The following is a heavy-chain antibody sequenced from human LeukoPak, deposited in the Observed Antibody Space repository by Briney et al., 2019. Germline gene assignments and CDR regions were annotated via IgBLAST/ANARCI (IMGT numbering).Heavy chain of an antibody. Sequence: SETLSLTCTVSGYSISSGYYWGWIRQPPGKGLEWIGSIYHSGSTYYNPSLKSRVTISVDTSKNQFSLKLSSVTAADTAVYYCARVKRQQLVEGNWFDPWGQGTLVTVSS. CDR2: IYHSGST. CDR1: GYSISSGYY. J-gene: IGHJ5*02. V-gene: IGHV4-38-2*02. D-gene: IGHD6-13*01. CDR3: ARVKRQQLVEGNWFDP.